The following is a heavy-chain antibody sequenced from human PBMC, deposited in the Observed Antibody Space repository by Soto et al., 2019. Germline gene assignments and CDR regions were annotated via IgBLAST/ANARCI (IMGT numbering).Heavy chain of an antibody. CDR2: ISYDGSNK. V-gene: IGHV3-30*18. Sequence: QVQLVESGGSVVQPGRSLRLSCAVSGFTFRSYGMDWVGQAPGKGLEWVAVISYDGSNKYYAASVKGRFTISRDNSKNTLYVQMNSLRAEDTAVYYCAKGSRDGYNSNWFDPWGQGTLVTVSS. J-gene: IGHJ5*02. D-gene: IGHD5-12*01. CDR3: AKGSRDGYNSNWFDP. CDR1: GFTFRSYG.